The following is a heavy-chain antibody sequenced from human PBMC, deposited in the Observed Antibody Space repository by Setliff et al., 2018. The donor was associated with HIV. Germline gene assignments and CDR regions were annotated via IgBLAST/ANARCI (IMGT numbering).Heavy chain of an antibody. D-gene: IGHD2-2*01. CDR3: ARGPTTSWYYFDY. CDR1: GGSISSYY. Sequence: KPSETLSLTCTVSGGSISSYYWSWIRQPAGKGLEWIGRIYTSVNTNYNPSLKSRVTMSLDTSENQFSLKLSSVTAADTAVYYCARGPTTSWYYFDYWGQGTLVTVSS. V-gene: IGHV4-4*07. CDR2: IYTSVNT. J-gene: IGHJ4*02.